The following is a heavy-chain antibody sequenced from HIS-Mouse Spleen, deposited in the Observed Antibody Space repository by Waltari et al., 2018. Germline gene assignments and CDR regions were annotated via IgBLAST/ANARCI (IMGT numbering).Heavy chain of an antibody. D-gene: IGHD6-13*01. J-gene: IGHJ4*02. CDR2: IGTAGDT. Sequence: EVQLVESGGGLVQPGGSLRLSCAASGFTFSSYDLHWVRQATGKGLEWVPAIGTAGDTYYPGSVKGRFTISRENAKNSLYLQMNSLRAGDTAVYYCARGSYSSSWYYFDYWGQGTLVTVSS. CDR3: ARGSYSSSWYYFDY. CDR1: GFTFSSYD. V-gene: IGHV3-13*01.